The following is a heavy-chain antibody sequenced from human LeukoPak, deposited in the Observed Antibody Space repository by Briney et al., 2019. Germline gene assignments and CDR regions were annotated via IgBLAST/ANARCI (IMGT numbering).Heavy chain of an antibody. CDR3: ARLVEYYYGSGSYFVWFDP. V-gene: IGHV4-59*08. CDR2: IYYSGST. D-gene: IGHD3-10*01. Sequence: PSETLSLTCTLSGGSISSYYWSWIRQPPGKGLEWIGYIYYSGSTNYNPSLKSRVTISVDTSKNQFALKLSSVTAADTAVYYCARLVEYYYGSGSYFVWFDPWGQGTLVTVSS. CDR1: GGSISSYY. J-gene: IGHJ5*02.